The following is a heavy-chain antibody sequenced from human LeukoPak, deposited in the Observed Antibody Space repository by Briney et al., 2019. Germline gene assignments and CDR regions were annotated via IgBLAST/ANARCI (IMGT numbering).Heavy chain of an antibody. CDR2: ISSGSSYI. J-gene: IGHJ5*02. V-gene: IGHV3-21*01. CDR1: GFTFSSYS. CDR3: ARGVMPQLPDWFDP. Sequence: GGSLRLSCAASGFTFSSYSINWVRQAPGKGLEWVSPISSGSSYIYYADSVKGRFTISRDNAKNSLYLQMNSLRAEDTAVYYCARGVMPQLPDWFDPWRQGTLVTVSS. D-gene: IGHD2-2*01.